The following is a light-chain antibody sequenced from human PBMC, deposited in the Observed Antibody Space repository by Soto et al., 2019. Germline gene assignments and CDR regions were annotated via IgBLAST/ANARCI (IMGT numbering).Light chain of an antibody. J-gene: IGKJ4*01. CDR2: VAS. CDR1: QNIGRF. V-gene: IGKV1-39*01. Sequence: DIQMTQAPSSLSASVGDRVTITCRASQNIGRFLNWHQQKPGKAPNVLINVASTLRSGVPSRFSGSGSGTDFNLTINSLQPEDFATYFCQQRFTTPLTFAGGTKVDIK. CDR3: QQRFTTPLT.